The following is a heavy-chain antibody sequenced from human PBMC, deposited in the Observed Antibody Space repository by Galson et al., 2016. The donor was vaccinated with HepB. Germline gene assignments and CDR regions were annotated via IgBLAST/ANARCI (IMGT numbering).Heavy chain of an antibody. CDR3: ARLITRFCSSGGCYPAPDINWLDP. Sequence: SETLSLTCTVSGGSISTYDWWTWVRQPPGKGLEWIGEIYQTGHTNYNSSLKSRITISIDTSRNQLSLELSSVTAADTAMYYCARLITRFCSSGGCYPAPDINWLDPWGRGTLVTVSS. CDR1: GGSISTYDW. D-gene: IGHD2-8*01. CDR2: IYQTGHT. V-gene: IGHV4-4*02. J-gene: IGHJ5*02.